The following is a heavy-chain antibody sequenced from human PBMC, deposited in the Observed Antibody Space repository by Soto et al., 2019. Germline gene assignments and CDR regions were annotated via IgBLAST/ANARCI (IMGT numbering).Heavy chain of an antibody. J-gene: IGHJ6*02. V-gene: IGHV4-59*01. Sequence: SGTLSLTCTVSGDSINNYYWTWIRQPPGKGLEWIGYIYDSGSTSYDPSLKSRLTISVDTSKNQFSLKLKSVTAADTAVYYCARGTKYYYQGMDVWGQGTTVTV. CDR3: ARGTKYYYQGMDV. CDR1: GDSINNYY. CDR2: IYDSGST.